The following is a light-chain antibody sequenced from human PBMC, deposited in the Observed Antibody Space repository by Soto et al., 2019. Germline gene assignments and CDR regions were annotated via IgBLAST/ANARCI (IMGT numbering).Light chain of an antibody. Sequence: DIHITQSPSSLSASVRDRVTITCRAGQSISSYLNWYQQKPGKAPKLLIYAASSLQSGVPSRFSGSGSGTDFTLTISSLQPEDFATYYCQQSYSTPSITFGQGTRLEIK. CDR2: AAS. V-gene: IGKV1-39*01. J-gene: IGKJ5*01. CDR1: QSISSY. CDR3: QQSYSTPSIT.